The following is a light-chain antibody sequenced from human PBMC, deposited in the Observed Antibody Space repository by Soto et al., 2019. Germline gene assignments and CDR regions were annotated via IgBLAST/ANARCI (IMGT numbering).Light chain of an antibody. Sequence: QSALTQPASVSGSPGQSITISCTGTSSDVGGYNHVSWYQHHPGKAPKLMMRDVSNRPSGVSNRFSGSKSGNTASLTISWLQAEDEADYYCSSFTTTSTLVFGGGTKLTVL. CDR1: SSDVGGYNH. J-gene: IGLJ2*01. CDR3: SSFTTTSTLV. V-gene: IGLV2-14*03. CDR2: DVS.